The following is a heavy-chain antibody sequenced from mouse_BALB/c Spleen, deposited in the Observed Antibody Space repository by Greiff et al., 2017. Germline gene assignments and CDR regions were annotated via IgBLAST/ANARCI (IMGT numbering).Heavy chain of an antibody. CDR3: TRVETYWYFDV. V-gene: IGHV1S81*02. Sequence: VKLMESGAELVKPGASVKLSCKASGYTFTSYYMYWVKQRPGQGLEWIGEINPSNGGTNFNEKFKSKATLTVDKSSSTAYMQLSSLTSEDSAVYYCTRVETYWYFDVWGAGTTVTVSS. D-gene: IGHD1-1*02. CDR2: INPSNGGT. J-gene: IGHJ1*01. CDR1: GYTFTSYY.